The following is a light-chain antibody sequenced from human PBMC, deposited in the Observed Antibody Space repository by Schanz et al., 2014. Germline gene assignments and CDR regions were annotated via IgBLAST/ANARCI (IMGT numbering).Light chain of an antibody. CDR1: QGISGW. Sequence: DIQMTQSPSTVSASVGDRVTITCRASQGISGWLAWYQQKPGKVPKVLIHDASSLESGVPSRFSGSGSGTEFTLTITNLQPDDFATYYCQQYHTYWTFGQGTKVEIK. CDR3: QQYHTYWT. J-gene: IGKJ1*01. CDR2: DAS. V-gene: IGKV1-5*01.